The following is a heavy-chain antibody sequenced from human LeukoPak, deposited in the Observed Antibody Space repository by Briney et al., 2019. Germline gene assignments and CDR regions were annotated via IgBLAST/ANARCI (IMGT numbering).Heavy chain of an antibody. Sequence: GGSLRLSCAASGFTFSSHAMSWVRRAPGKGLEWVSGLIENGATTYYADSVKGRFTISRDNSRNTLYLQMNSLRAEDTAVYHCALIAVAGSPARPPDYWGQGTLVTVSS. D-gene: IGHD6-19*01. CDR1: GFTFSSHA. CDR2: LIENGATT. V-gene: IGHV3-23*01. CDR3: ALIAVAGSPARPPDY. J-gene: IGHJ4*02.